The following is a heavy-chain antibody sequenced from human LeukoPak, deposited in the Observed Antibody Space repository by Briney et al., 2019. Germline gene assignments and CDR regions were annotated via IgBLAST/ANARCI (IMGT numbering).Heavy chain of an antibody. CDR1: GGSISSYY. CDR2: LYDSGST. CDR3: ARGGWYLDL. J-gene: IGHJ2*01. V-gene: IGHV4-59*01. Sequence: KASETLSLTCTVSGGSISSYYWSWIRQPPGKGLEWIGYLYDSGSTKYNPSLKSRVTISVDTSKNQFSLKMSSVTAADTAVYYCARGGWYLDLWGRGTLVTVSS.